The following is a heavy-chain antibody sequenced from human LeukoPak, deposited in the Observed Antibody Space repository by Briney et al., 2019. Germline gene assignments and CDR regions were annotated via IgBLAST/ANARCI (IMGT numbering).Heavy chain of an antibody. CDR2: ISAYNGNT. V-gene: IGHV1-18*01. CDR3: ARGLGTLSIFGGVTNNYFDY. J-gene: IGHJ4*02. Sequence: ASVKVSCKASGYTFTSYGISWVRQAPGQGLEWMGWISAYNGNTNYAQKLQGRVTMTTDTSTSTAYMELRSLRSDDTAVYYCARGLGTLSIFGGVTNNYFDYGGQGTLVTVSS. D-gene: IGHD3-3*01. CDR1: GYTFTSYG.